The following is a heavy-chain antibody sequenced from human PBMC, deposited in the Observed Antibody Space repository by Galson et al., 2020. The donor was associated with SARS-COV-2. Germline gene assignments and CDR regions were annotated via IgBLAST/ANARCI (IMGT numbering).Heavy chain of an antibody. Sequence: SETLSLTCTVSGGSISSYYWSWIRQPPGKGLEWIGYIYYSGSTNYNPSLKSRVTISVDTSKNQFSLKLSSVTAADTAVYYGARARVNQLPSALYYFDYWGQGTLVTVSS. D-gene: IGHD2-2*01. V-gene: IGHV4-59*01. J-gene: IGHJ4*02. CDR2: IYYSGST. CDR1: GGSISSYY. CDR3: ARARVNQLPSALYYFDY.